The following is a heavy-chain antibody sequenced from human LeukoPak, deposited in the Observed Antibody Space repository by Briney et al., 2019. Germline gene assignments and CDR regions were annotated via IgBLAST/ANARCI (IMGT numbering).Heavy chain of an antibody. D-gene: IGHD2-2*01. CDR1: GFIFSSYS. Sequence: GGSLRLSCAASGFIFSSYSMNWVRQAPGKGLEWVANIKQDGSEKYYVDSVKGRFTISRDNAKNSLYLQMNSLRAEDTAVYYCARVIVVVPAAIHFDYWGQGTLVTVSS. V-gene: IGHV3-7*01. CDR3: ARVIVVVPAAIHFDY. J-gene: IGHJ4*02. CDR2: IKQDGSEK.